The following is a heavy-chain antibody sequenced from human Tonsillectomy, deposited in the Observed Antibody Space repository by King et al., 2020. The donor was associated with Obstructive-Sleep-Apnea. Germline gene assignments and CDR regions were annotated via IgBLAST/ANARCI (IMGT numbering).Heavy chain of an antibody. J-gene: IGHJ4*02. CDR3: ARGALDYDILTGYYLDY. V-gene: IGHV4-59*01. CDR2: IYYSGST. CDR1: GGSISSYY. D-gene: IGHD3-9*01. Sequence: QLQESGPGLVKPSETLSLTCTVSGGSISSYYWSWIRQPPGKGLEWIGYIYYSGSTNYNPSLKSRVTISVATSKNQFPLKLSSVTAADTAVYYCARGALDYDILTGYYLDYWGQGTLVTVSS.